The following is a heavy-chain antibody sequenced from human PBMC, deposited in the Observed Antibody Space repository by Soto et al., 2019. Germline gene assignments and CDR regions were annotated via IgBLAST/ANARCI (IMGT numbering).Heavy chain of an antibody. CDR3: TRDWEITVSTWSFGGF. CDR1: GGTFSPYT. J-gene: IGHJ4*02. D-gene: IGHD3-10*01. CDR2: IIPFHGVT. V-gene: IGHV1-69*08. Sequence: QVQLVQSGAAVKKPGPSVKVSCKASGGTFSPYTINWVRQAPGQGLEWMGRIIPFHGVTNYAQKFQARVTITADKSTSTAYMELSGLRFEDTAMYYCTRDWEITVSTWSFGGFWGRGTLVTVSS.